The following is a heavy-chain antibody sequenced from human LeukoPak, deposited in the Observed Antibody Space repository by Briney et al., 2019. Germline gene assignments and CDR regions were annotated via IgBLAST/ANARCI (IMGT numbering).Heavy chain of an antibody. Sequence: ASVKVSCKASGYTFTAYYMHWVRQGPGQGLEWMGRINPDSGGTNYAQRFHGRVTMTRDTSISTAYMEVSRLRSDDTALYYCAREVSGPRGILYYYYLDVWGRGTRVSVSS. V-gene: IGHV1-2*06. CDR3: AREVSGPRGILYYYYLDV. CDR1: GYTFTAYY. D-gene: IGHD5/OR15-5a*01. CDR2: INPDSGGT. J-gene: IGHJ6*03.